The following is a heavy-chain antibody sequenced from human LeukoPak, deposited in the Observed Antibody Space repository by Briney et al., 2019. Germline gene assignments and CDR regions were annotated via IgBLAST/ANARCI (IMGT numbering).Heavy chain of an antibody. Sequence: GGSLRLPCVASGFAVGSNYMSWVRQAPGKGLEWASLIYSGGAIRYADSVKGRFTISRDSSKNTLFLQMNDLTVEDTARYYCARRPGNWGQGILVTVSS. CDR1: GFAVGSNY. CDR3: ARRPGN. D-gene: IGHD1-14*01. J-gene: IGHJ4*02. V-gene: IGHV3-53*01. CDR2: IYSGGAI.